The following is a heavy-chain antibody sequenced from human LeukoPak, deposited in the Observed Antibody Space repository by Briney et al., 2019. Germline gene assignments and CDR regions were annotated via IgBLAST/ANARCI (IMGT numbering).Heavy chain of an antibody. CDR3: ARAIAAAEGDAFDI. V-gene: IGHV4-39*07. CDR1: GGSISSSSYY. D-gene: IGHD6-13*01. J-gene: IGHJ3*02. Sequence: SETLSLTCTVSGGSISSSSYYWGWIRQPPGKGLEWIGSIYYSGSTYYNPSLKSRVTISVDTSKNQFSLKLSSVTAADTAVYYCARAIAAAEGDAFDIWGQGTMVTVSS. CDR2: IYYSGST.